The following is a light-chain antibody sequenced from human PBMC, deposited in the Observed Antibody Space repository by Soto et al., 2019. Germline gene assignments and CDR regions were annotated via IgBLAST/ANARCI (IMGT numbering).Light chain of an antibody. J-gene: IGLJ1*01. CDR3: AAWDDRLRGFL. V-gene: IGLV1-47*01. CDR1: SSNIGSNS. Sequence: QSALTQPPSASETPGQRVTISCSGSSSNIGSNSVYWYQQLPGTAPKLLIFKNSQRPSGVPDRFSGSKSGTSASLAVSGLRSGDEADYYCAAWDDRLRGFLFGPGTKVTVL. CDR2: KNS.